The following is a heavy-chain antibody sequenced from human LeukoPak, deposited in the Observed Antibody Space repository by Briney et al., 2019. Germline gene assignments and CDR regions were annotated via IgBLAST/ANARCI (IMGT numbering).Heavy chain of an antibody. CDR2: ISGSGGST. Sequence: GGSLRLSCAASGFTFSSYGMSWVRQAPGKGLEWVSAISGSGGSTYYADSVKGRFTISRDDSKNSAFLQMNSLKIDDTAVYYCVRHESGSELGPWGQGIRVTVSS. CDR3: VRHESGSELGP. D-gene: IGHD5-12*01. J-gene: IGHJ5*02. CDR1: GFTFSSYG. V-gene: IGHV3-23*01.